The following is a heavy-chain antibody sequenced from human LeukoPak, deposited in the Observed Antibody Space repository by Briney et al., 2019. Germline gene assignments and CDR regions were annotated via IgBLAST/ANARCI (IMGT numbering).Heavy chain of an antibody. D-gene: IGHD4-17*01. V-gene: IGHV3-23*01. Sequence: GGSLRLSCAASGFTFSKYAMTWVRQAPGKGLEWVSAISSSTLKIYYADSVKGRFTISRDNSKNTLYVQMNSLRAEDTAVYYCAKEIWPTVTIPGRTYFDYWGQGTLVTVSS. CDR3: AKEIWPTVTIPGRTYFDY. CDR1: GFTFSKYA. CDR2: ISSSTLKI. J-gene: IGHJ4*02.